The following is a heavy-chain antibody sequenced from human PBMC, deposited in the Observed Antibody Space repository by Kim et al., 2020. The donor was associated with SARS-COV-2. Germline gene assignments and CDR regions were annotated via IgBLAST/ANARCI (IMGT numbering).Heavy chain of an antibody. CDR2: IYYSGST. CDR3: ARGSSLTIFGVVGWFDP. J-gene: IGHJ5*02. D-gene: IGHD3-3*01. V-gene: IGHV4-59*01. CDR1: GGSISSYY. Sequence: SETLSLTCTVSGGSISSYYWSWIRQPPGKGLEWIGYIYYSGSTHYNPSLKSRVTISVDTSKNQFSLKLSSVTAADTAVYYCARGSSLTIFGVVGWFDPWGPGTLVTVSS.